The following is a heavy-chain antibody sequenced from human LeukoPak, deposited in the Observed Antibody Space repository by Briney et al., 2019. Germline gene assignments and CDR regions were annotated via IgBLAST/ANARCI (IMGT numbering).Heavy chain of an antibody. CDR1: GFTFSFYG. CDR2: IWYDGSNK. Sequence: PGGSLRLSCAASGFTFSFYGIHWVRQAPGKGLEWVAVIWYDGSNKYYADSVKGRFTISRDNSKNTLYLQMNSLRAEDTAVYYCARAQGYCSSTSCYVWGYYYYGMDVWGQGTTVTVSS. V-gene: IGHV3-33*08. CDR3: ARAQGYCSSTSCYVWGYYYYGMDV. D-gene: IGHD2-2*01. J-gene: IGHJ6*02.